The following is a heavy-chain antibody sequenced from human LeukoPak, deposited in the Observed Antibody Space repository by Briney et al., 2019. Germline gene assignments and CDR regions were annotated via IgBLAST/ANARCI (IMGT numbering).Heavy chain of an antibody. CDR1: GGSISSSSFY. CDR2: TYYTGNT. D-gene: IGHD3-22*01. V-gene: IGHV4-39*07. CDR3: ASQTTLLYESSGYPFDI. Sequence: SETLSPTCTVSGGSISSSSFYWGWIRQPPGRGLEWIGSTYYTGNTYYNPSLKSRVTISVDTSQNQFSLQLRSVTAADTAVYFCASQTTLLYESSGYPFDIWGQGTMVTVSS. J-gene: IGHJ3*02.